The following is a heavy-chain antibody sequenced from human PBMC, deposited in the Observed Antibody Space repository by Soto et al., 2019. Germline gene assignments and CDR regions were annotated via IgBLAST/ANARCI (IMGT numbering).Heavy chain of an antibody. CDR1: GYTFTGYY. CDR2: INPNSGGT. J-gene: IGHJ5*02. V-gene: IGHV1-2*02. Sequence: ASVKVSCKASGYTFTGYYMHWVRQAPGQGLEWMGWINPNSGGTNYAQKFQGRVTMTRDTSISTAYMELSRLRSDDTAVYYCATDLVVDQWLLRSWGQGILVTVSS. CDR3: ATDLVVDQWLLRS. D-gene: IGHD6-19*01.